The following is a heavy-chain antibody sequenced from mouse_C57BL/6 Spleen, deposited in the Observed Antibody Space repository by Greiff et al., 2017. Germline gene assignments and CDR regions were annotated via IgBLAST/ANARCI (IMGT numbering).Heavy chain of an antibody. CDR1: GYTFTSYW. CDR2: INPSNGGT. Sequence: QVQLQQPGTELVKPGASVKLSCKASGYTFTSYWMHWVKQRPGQGLEWIGNINPSNGGTNYNEKFKSKATLTVDKSSSTAYMQLSSLTSEDSAVYYCARAGYYGSSLYYAMDYWGQGTSVTDSS. J-gene: IGHJ4*01. V-gene: IGHV1-53*01. CDR3: ARAGYYGSSLYYAMDY. D-gene: IGHD1-1*01.